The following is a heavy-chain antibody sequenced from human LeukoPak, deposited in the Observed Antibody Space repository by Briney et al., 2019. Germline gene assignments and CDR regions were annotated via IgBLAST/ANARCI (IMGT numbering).Heavy chain of an antibody. CDR1: GFSFSSYG. D-gene: IGHD3-10*01. V-gene: IGHV3-30*02. CDR2: ILYDGSDK. J-gene: IGHJ5*02. CDR3: TKEGLPSGSSWSAWFDP. Sequence: GGSLRLSCAASGFSFSSYGMHWVRQAPGKGLEWVAFILYDGSDKYYADSVKGRFTISRDNSKNTLYLQMNSLRPEDTAVYYCTKEGLPSGSSWSAWFDPWGQGTLVTVSS.